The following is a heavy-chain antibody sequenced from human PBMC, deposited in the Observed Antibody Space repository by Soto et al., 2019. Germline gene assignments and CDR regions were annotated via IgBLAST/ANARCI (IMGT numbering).Heavy chain of an antibody. CDR1: GFTFSSYW. D-gene: IGHD2-15*01. J-gene: IGHJ5*02. V-gene: IGHV3-74*01. CDR3: ARDLGYCSGGSCGNWFDP. Sequence: EVQLVESGGGLVQPGGSLRLSCAASGFTFSSYWMHWVRQAPGKGLVWVSRINSDGSSTSYADSVKGRFTISRDNAKNTLDLQMNSLRAEDTAVYYCARDLGYCSGGSCGNWFDPWGQGTLVTVSS. CDR2: INSDGSST.